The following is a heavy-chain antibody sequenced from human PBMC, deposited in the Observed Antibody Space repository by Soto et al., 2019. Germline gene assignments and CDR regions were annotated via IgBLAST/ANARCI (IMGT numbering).Heavy chain of an antibody. D-gene: IGHD2-21*02. Sequence: RASVKVSCKASGYTFTSYYMHWVRQAPGQGLEWMGIINPSGGSTSYAQKFQGRVTMTRDTFTSTVYMELSSLRSEDTAVYYCARARIVVVTAATGKTLDYWGQGTLVTVSS. CDR3: ARARIVVVTAATGKTLDY. J-gene: IGHJ4*02. CDR1: GYTFTSYY. V-gene: IGHV1-46*01. CDR2: INPSGGST.